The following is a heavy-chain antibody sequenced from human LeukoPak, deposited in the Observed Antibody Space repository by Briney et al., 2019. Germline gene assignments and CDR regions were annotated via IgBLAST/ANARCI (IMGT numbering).Heavy chain of an antibody. CDR1: GGSISSSSYY. J-gene: IGHJ3*02. Sequence: PSETLSLTCTVSGGSISSSSYYWGWIRQPPGKGLEWIGSIYYSGSTYYNPSLRSRVTISVDTSKNQFSLKLSSVTAADTAVYYCARESVRRKNYGDYSADAFDIWGQGTMVTVSS. D-gene: IGHD4-17*01. V-gene: IGHV4-39*07. CDR2: IYYSGST. CDR3: ARESVRRKNYGDYSADAFDI.